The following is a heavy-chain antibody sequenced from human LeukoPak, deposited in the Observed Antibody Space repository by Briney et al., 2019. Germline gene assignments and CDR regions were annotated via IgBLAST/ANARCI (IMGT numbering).Heavy chain of an antibody. CDR1: GGSISSYY. CDR3: ARGKWAATAPGDY. CDR2: IYYSGST. V-gene: IGHV4-59*01. D-gene: IGHD6-13*01. Sequence: SETLSLTCTVSGGSISSYYWSWIRQPPGKGLEWIGYIYYSGSTNYNPSLKSRVTISVDTSKNQFSLKLSSVTGADTAVYYWARGKWAATAPGDYWGQGTLVTVSS. J-gene: IGHJ4*02.